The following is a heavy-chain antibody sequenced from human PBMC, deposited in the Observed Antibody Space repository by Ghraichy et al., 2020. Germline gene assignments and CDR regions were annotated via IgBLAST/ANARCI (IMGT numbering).Heavy chain of an antibody. CDR2: ISAYNGNT. Sequence: ASVKVSYKASGYTFTSYGISWVRQAPGQGLEWMGWISAYNGNTNYAQKLQGRVTMTTDTSTSTAYMELRSLRSDDTAVYYCASSYSWGIAVAGPFDYWGQGTLVTVSS. CDR1: GYTFTSYG. J-gene: IGHJ4*02. D-gene: IGHD6-19*01. V-gene: IGHV1-18*04. CDR3: ASSYSWGIAVAGPFDY.